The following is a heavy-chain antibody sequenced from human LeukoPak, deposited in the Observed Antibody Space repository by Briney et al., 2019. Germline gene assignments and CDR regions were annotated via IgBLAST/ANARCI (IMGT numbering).Heavy chain of an antibody. CDR2: IDWDDDK. Sequence: SGPVLVKPTQTLTLTCTFSGFSLSTSGMCVSWIRQPPGKALEWLARIDWDDDKFYSTSLKTRLTTSRDTSKNQVVLTMTNMDPVDTATYYCARMPPSSYSSGWYHFDYWGQGTLVTVSS. V-gene: IGHV2-70*16. D-gene: IGHD6-19*01. CDR1: GFSLSTSGMC. CDR3: ARMPPSSYSSGWYHFDY. J-gene: IGHJ4*02.